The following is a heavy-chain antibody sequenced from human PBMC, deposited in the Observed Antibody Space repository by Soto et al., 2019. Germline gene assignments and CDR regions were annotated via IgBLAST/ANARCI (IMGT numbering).Heavy chain of an antibody. V-gene: IGHV4-31*03. CDR3: ARLRIATNNYKWFDP. CDR1: GAALNSGNYY. Sequence: GPGPDDTSETLSLTCSVSGAALNSGNYYWSWIRQVPGKGLEWIGHIYVTGAVDYNPSLRDRITISQDTSERQFSLNLRLVTAADTAVYYCARLRIATNNYKWFDPWGQGTLVTVSS. CDR2: IYVTGAV. D-gene: IGHD2-21*01. J-gene: IGHJ5*02.